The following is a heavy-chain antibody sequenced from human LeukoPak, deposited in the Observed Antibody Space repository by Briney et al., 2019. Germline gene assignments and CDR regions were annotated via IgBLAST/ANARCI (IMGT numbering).Heavy chain of an antibody. D-gene: IGHD3-3*01. CDR3: ARDGAAYYDFWSGYYATYYYYYYMDV. CDR2: ISAYNGNT. V-gene: IGHV1-18*01. Sequence: ASGKVCCKAAGSTFTSYGISWVRQAPGPGLGWMGWISAYNGNTNYAQKLQGRVTMTTDTSTSTAYMELRRLRSDDTAVYYSARDGAAYYDFWSGYYATYYYYYYMDVWGKGTTVTVSS. CDR1: GSTFTSYG. J-gene: IGHJ6*03.